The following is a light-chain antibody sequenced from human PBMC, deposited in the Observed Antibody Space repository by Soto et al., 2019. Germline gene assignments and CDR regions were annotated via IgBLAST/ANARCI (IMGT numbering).Light chain of an antibody. J-gene: IGKJ5*01. Sequence: DIVLTQSPDTLSLSPGERATVSCRPSQSVSRSNLAWYQHKPGQAPRLLIYGSSNRATGIPDRFTGSGSGTDLTLTISSLESEDFAVYYCEQYGSSPPSITFGQGTRLEI. V-gene: IGKV3-20*01. CDR3: EQYGSSPPSIT. CDR2: GSS. CDR1: QSVSRSN.